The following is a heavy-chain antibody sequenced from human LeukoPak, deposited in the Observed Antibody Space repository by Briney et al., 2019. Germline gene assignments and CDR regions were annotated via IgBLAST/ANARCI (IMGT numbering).Heavy chain of an antibody. CDR2: INAGNGNT. J-gene: IGHJ4*02. D-gene: IGHD2-2*01. Sequence: ASVKVSCKASGYTFTSYAMHWVRQAPGQRLEWMGWINAGNGNTKYSQKFQGRVTITRDTSASTAYMELSSLRSEDTAVYYCARGAGRFGYHPGKTSPYYFDYWGQGTLVTVSS. V-gene: IGHV1-3*01. CDR3: ARGAGRFGYHPGKTSPYYFDY. CDR1: GYTFTSYA.